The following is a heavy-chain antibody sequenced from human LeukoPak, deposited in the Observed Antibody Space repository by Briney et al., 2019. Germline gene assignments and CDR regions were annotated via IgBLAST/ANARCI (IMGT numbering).Heavy chain of an antibody. D-gene: IGHD6-13*01. CDR2: INHSGST. CDR1: GGSFSGYY. J-gene: IGHJ4*02. Sequence: SETLSLTCAVYGGSFSGYYWSWIRQPPGKGLGWIGEINHSGSTNYNPSLKSRVTISVDTSKNQFSLKLSSVTAADTAVYYCARHSAAAGPDYWGQGTLVTVSS. V-gene: IGHV4-34*01. CDR3: ARHSAAAGPDY.